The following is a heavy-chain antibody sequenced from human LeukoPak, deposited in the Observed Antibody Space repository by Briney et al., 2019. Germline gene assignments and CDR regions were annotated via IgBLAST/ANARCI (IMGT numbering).Heavy chain of an antibody. J-gene: IGHJ4*02. V-gene: IGHV4-34*01. CDR2: INHSGST. CDR3: ASLYSGSYYALDY. D-gene: IGHD1-26*01. CDR1: GGSFSGYY. Sequence: SETLSLTCAVYGGSFSGYYWSWIRQPPGKGLEWIGEINHSGSTNYNPSLKSRVTISVDTSKNQFSLKLSSVTAADTAVYYCASLYSGSYYALDYWGQGTLVTVSS.